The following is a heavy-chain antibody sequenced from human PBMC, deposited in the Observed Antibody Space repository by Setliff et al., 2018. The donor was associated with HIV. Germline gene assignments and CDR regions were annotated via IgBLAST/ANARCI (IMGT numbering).Heavy chain of an antibody. J-gene: IGHJ5*02. Sequence: KPSETLSLTCTVSGGSISSYYWSWIRQSPGKGLEWIGEINHRGNTNYNPSLKNRVTISVDTSKNQFSLKLNSVTAADTAVYYCTRSLVVTAHLDPWGQGTLVTVSS. D-gene: IGHD2-21*02. CDR2: INHRGNT. V-gene: IGHV4-34*01. CDR1: GGSISSYY. CDR3: TRSLVVTAHLDP.